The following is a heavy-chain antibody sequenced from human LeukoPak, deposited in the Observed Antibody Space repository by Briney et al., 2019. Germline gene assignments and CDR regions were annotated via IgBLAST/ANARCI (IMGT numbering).Heavy chain of an antibody. CDR1: GGSISSYY. V-gene: IGHV4-59*01. CDR2: IYYSGST. CDR3: ARDLYDFWSGSPRYYFDY. Sequence: SETLSLTCTVSGGSISSYYWSWLRQPPGKGLEWIGYIYYSGSTNYNPSLKSRVTISVDTSKNQFSLKLSSVTAADTAVYYCARDLYDFWSGSPRYYFDYWGQGTLVTVSS. D-gene: IGHD3-3*01. J-gene: IGHJ4*02.